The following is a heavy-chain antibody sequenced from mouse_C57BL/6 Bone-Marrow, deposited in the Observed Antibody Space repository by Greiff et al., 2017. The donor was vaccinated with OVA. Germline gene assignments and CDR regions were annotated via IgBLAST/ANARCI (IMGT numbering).Heavy chain of an antibody. CDR3: ALITTFDY. Sequence: VQLQQSGPVLVKPGASVKMSCKASGYTFTDYYINWVKQSHGKSLEWIGVINPYNGGTSYNQKFKGKATLTVDKSSSTAYMELNSLTSEDSAVYYCALITTFDYWGQGTTLTVSS. D-gene: IGHD1-1*01. V-gene: IGHV1-19*01. CDR1: GYTFTDYY. J-gene: IGHJ2*01. CDR2: INPYNGGT.